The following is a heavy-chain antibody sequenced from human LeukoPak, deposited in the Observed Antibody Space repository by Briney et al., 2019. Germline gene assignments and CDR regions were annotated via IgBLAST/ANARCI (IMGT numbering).Heavy chain of an antibody. V-gene: IGHV3-30*02. CDR1: GCSISNYG. CDR2: IGYDGSDK. J-gene: IGHJ3*01. Sequence: AGTLCLSCTASGCSISNYGWHWVRQPPGKGLEWMTFIGYDGSDKYYADSVKGRFTISKNNSKNTVYLQISSLRPEAAAVYYCAKGWLWEGRTGDLNFWGQGTIVTVSS. CDR3: AKGWLWEGRTGDLNF. D-gene: IGHD2-21*01.